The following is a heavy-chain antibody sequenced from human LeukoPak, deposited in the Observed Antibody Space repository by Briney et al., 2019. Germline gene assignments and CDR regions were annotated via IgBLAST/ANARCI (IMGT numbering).Heavy chain of an antibody. J-gene: IGHJ5*02. CDR1: GFTFSSYA. CDR2: ISGSGGTT. D-gene: IGHD3-22*01. Sequence: GGSLRLSCAATGFTFSSYAMSWVRQPPGKGLAWVSVISGSGGTTYYADSVKGRFTISRDNSKNTLYLQMNNLRAEDTAVYYCARDLRYSGYYNWFDPWGQGTLVTVSS. V-gene: IGHV3-23*01. CDR3: ARDLRYSGYYNWFDP.